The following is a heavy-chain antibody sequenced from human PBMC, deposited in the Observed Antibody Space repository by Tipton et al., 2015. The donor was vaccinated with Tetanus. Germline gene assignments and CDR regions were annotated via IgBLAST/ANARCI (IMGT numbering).Heavy chain of an antibody. CDR1: GFNFSTSD. J-gene: IGHJ4*02. CDR2: IGHEGTPK. Sequence: GSLRLSCVASGFNFSTSDMGWVRQAPGLRLEWLAFIGHEGTPKLYAGSAKGRFTISRDYSKNTVFLDISNLRAEDTALYYCAKDFEWSFDYWGQGTRVTVSS. D-gene: IGHD3-3*01. CDR3: AKDFEWSFDY. V-gene: IGHV3-30*02.